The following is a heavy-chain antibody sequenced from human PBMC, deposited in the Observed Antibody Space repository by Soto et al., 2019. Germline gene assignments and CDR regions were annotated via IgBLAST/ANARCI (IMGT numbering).Heavy chain of an antibody. CDR1: GVIFTDDY. V-gene: IGHV3-11*01. D-gene: IGHD1-26*01. CDR2: LIRSGSTI. Sequence: SLCCAAYGVIFTDDYLIWIRHPPGKGLEWVSHLIRSGSTIYYADSAKGRFTLSRDNAKNSLFLQINSQRAEDTAVHYCSRTQREQKVSGSPPPGWCDXWSQAPLATVSX. CDR3: SRTQREQKVSGSPPPGWCDX. J-gene: IGHJ5*02.